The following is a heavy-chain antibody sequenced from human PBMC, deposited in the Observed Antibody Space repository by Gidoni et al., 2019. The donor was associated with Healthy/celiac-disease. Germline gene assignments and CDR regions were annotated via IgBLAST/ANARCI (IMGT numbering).Heavy chain of an antibody. Sequence: EVQLLESGGGLVQPGGSLRLSCAASGFTFSSYWMHWVRQAPGKGLVWVSRMNSDGSSTSYADSVKGRFTISRDNAKNTLYLQMNSLRAEDTAVYYCARDHYYDSSGYGIYYYYGMDVWGQGTTVTVSS. V-gene: IGHV3-74*01. D-gene: IGHD3-22*01. CDR1: GFTFSSYW. J-gene: IGHJ6*02. CDR3: ARDHYYDSSGYGIYYYYGMDV. CDR2: MNSDGSST.